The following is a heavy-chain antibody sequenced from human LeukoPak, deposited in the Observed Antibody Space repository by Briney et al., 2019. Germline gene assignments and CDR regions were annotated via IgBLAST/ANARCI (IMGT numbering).Heavy chain of an antibody. V-gene: IGHV3-23*01. CDR3: ARDSRPEMATITPYYYYYYMDV. Sequence: SGGSLRLSCAASGFTFSSYAMSWVRQVPGKGLEWGSAIICSGGSTYYTDSVKGRFTISRDNAKNSLYLQMNSLRAEDTAVYYCARDSRPEMATITPYYYYYYMDVWGKGTTVTISS. J-gene: IGHJ6*03. CDR1: GFTFSSYA. D-gene: IGHD5-24*01. CDR2: IICSGGST.